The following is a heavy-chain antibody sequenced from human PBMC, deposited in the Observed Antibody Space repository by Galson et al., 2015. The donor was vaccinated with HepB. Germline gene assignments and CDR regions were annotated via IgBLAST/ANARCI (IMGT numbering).Heavy chain of an antibody. CDR3: AREGWGGSYFSTGDDAFDI. Sequence: SLRLSCAASGFTFSSYGMHWVRQAPGKGLEWVAVIWYDGSNKYYADSVKGRFTISRDNSKNTLYLQMNSLRAEDTAVYYCAREGWGGSYFSTGDDAFDIWGQGTMVTVSS. CDR2: IWYDGSNK. CDR1: GFTFSSYG. V-gene: IGHV3-33*01. D-gene: IGHD1-26*01. J-gene: IGHJ3*02.